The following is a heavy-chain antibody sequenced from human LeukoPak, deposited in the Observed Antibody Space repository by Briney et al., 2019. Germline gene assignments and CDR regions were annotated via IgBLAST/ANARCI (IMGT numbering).Heavy chain of an antibody. CDR1: GFTFSSYS. CDR2: ISSTSSAI. J-gene: IGHJ4*02. Sequence: GGSLRLSCAASGFTFSSYSINWVRQAPGKGLEWVSYISSTSSAIYYADSVKGQFTISRNNAKNSLYLQMNSLRAEDTAVYYCARVIGSYGDSAYWGQGTLVTVSS. V-gene: IGHV3-48*04. D-gene: IGHD3-16*01. CDR3: ARVIGSYGDSAY.